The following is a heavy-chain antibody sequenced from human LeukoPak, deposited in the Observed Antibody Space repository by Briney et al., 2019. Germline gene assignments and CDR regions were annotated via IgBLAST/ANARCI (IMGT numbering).Heavy chain of an antibody. V-gene: IGHV3-30*09. Sequence: GGSLRLSCAASGFTFSSCAVHWVRQAPGKGLGWVAVISYDGSNKYYADFVKGRFAISRDNSKNTLYLQMNSLRAEDTAVYYCARSPGYCTNGVCYWNQSFDYWGQGTLVTVSS. D-gene: IGHD2-8*01. CDR1: GFTFSSCA. J-gene: IGHJ4*02. CDR2: ISYDGSNK. CDR3: ARSPGYCTNGVCYWNQSFDY.